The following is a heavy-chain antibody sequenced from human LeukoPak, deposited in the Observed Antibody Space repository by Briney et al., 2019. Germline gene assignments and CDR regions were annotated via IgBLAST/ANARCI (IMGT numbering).Heavy chain of an antibody. CDR2: IWNDGTNK. CDR1: GFTFSSCA. D-gene: IGHD2-2*01. J-gene: IGHJ6*03. V-gene: IGHV3-33*01. CDR3: ARAPVSSADYYYYMAV. Sequence: GRSLRLSCAAAGFTFSSCAMHWVRQAAGKGLGWVGFIWNDGTNKYYADSVTGRFTISRDNSKNTLYLDMNSLRPEDTAVYYCARAPVSSADYYYYMAVWGKGTTVTVSS.